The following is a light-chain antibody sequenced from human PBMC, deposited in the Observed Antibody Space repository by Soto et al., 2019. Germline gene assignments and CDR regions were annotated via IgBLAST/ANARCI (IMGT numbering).Light chain of an antibody. Sequence: EIVLTQSPGTLSLSPGERATLSCRASQSVSSTHLAWYQQKPDQAPRLLIFGASSRATGIPDRFSGSGSGTDFTLTISRLEPEDFAVYYCQHFGSSLWTFGQGTKVEIK. V-gene: IGKV3-20*01. J-gene: IGKJ1*01. CDR1: QSVSSTH. CDR2: GAS. CDR3: QHFGSSLWT.